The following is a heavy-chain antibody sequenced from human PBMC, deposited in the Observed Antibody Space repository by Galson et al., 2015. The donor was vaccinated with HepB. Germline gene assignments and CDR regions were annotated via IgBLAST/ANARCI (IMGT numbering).Heavy chain of an antibody. CDR3: ARLGDLSGYSSL. CDR2: IRSKASSHAT. V-gene: IGHV3-73*01. CDR1: GFTFSGSA. J-gene: IGHJ4*02. Sequence: SLRLSCAASGFTFSGSAIHWVRQASGKGLEWVGRIRSKASSHATAYTASLKGRFTISRGDSKNTAYLHMNSLKTEDTAVYYCARLGDLSGYSSLWGQGTLVTVSS. D-gene: IGHD6-19*01.